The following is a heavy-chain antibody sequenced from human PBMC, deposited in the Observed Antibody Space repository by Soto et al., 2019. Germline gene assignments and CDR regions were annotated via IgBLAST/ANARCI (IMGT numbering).Heavy chain of an antibody. D-gene: IGHD1-1*01. V-gene: IGHV4-59*01. J-gene: IGHJ6*03. CDR1: GGSISSYY. Sequence: SETLSLTYTVSGGSISSYYWSWIRQPPGKGLEWIGYIYYSGSTNYNPSLKSRVTISVDTSKNQFSLKLSSVTAADTAVYYCAREVLLTKVPYYYYYYMDVWGKGTTVTVSS. CDR2: IYYSGST. CDR3: AREVLLTKVPYYYYYYMDV.